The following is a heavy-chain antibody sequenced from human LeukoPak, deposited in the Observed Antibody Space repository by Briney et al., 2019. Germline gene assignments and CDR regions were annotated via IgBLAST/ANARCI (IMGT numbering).Heavy chain of an antibody. J-gene: IGHJ6*02. CDR2: IYYSGTT. D-gene: IGHD4/OR15-4a*01. CDR3: AGGDPKTRVPGGVDV. CDR1: GGSISYYY. V-gene: IGHV4-59*01. Sequence: SETLSLTCTVSGGSISYYYWSWIRQSPGKGLEWIGYIYYSGTTNYNPSLKSRVTISVDTSKNQFSLQLRSVTAADSAVYYCAGGDPKTRVPGGVDVGGQGPRVPVPS.